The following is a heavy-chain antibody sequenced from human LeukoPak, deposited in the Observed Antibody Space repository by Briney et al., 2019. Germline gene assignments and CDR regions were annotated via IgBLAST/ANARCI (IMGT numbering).Heavy chain of an antibody. D-gene: IGHD2-2*01. CDR3: AGGPEGYCSSTSCYPTDY. CDR1: GYTFTSYG. Sequence: SVKVSCKASGYTFTSYGISWVRQAPGQGLEWMGGIIPIFGTANYAQKFQGRVTITADESTSTAYMELSSLRSEDTAVYYCAGGPEGYCSSTSCYPTDYWGQGTLVTVSS. J-gene: IGHJ4*02. CDR2: IIPIFGTA. V-gene: IGHV1-69*13.